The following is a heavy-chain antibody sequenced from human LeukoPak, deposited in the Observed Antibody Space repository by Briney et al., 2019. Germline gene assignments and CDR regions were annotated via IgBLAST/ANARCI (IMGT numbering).Heavy chain of an antibody. Sequence: PGGSLRLSCAASGFTFSSYSMNWVSQAPGKGLEWVSYINIISSEIYYGDSVKGRFTISTDNAKNSVYLQMNSLRDEDTAVYYCARDRAYAFDNWGQGTMVTVSS. CDR1: GFTFSSYS. CDR2: INIISSEI. D-gene: IGHD3-10*01. CDR3: ARDRAYAFDN. V-gene: IGHV3-48*02. J-gene: IGHJ3*02.